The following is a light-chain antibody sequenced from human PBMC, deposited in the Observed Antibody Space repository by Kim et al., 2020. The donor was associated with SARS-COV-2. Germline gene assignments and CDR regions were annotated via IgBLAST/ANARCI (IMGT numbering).Light chain of an antibody. CDR2: DVT. Sequence: SVLTQPRSVSGSPGQSVTISCAGTSSDVGGYNYVSWYQQHPGKAPKLMIYDVTERPSGVPDRFSASKSGNTASLTISGLQAEDEADYYCCSYAGSPPYVFGTGTKVTVL. CDR1: SSDVGGYNY. J-gene: IGLJ1*01. V-gene: IGLV2-11*01. CDR3: CSYAGSPPYV.